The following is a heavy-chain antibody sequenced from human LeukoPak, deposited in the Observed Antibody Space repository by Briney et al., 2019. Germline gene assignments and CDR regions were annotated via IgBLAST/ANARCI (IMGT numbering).Heavy chain of an antibody. CDR1: GFTASCCG. CDR2: IWYDGSTE. J-gene: IGHJ4*02. V-gene: IGHV3-33*01. D-gene: IGHD3-22*01. Sequence: GRSLRHSCAASGFTASCCGMHWVRKAPGKGLEWVAVIWYDGSTEYYADSVKGRFTISRDNSKNTLYLQMNNLRAEDTAVYYCATDYDSRSFSPCCGGQGTLVTVSS. CDR3: ATDYDSRSFSPCC.